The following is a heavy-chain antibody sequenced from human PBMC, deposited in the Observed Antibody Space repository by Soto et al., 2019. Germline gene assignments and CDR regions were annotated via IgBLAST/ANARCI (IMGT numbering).Heavy chain of an antibody. D-gene: IGHD3-16*01. CDR1: GFTLSDFA. CDR3: TGGEDY. V-gene: IGHV3-73*01. CDR2: IRDKGNNYAT. J-gene: IGHJ4*02. Sequence: GGSLRLSCTASGFTLSDFAMHWVRQASGKGLEWVGRIRDKGNNYATAYAPSVKGRFTISRDDSKSTAYLQMTSLKTEDTALYYCTGGEDYWGQGILVTVSS.